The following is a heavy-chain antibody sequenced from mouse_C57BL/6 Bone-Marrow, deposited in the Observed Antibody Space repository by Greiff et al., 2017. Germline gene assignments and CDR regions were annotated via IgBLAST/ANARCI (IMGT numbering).Heavy chain of an antibody. J-gene: IGHJ1*03. CDR2: IYPGSGST. Sequence: QVQLQQPGAELVKPGASVKMSCKASGYTFTSYWITWVKQRPGQGLEWIGDIYPGSGSTNYNEKFKSKANLTVDTSSSKAYMQLSSLTSEDSAVYYCAGGYPWYFDVGGTGTTATVSS. V-gene: IGHV1-55*01. D-gene: IGHD2-14*01. CDR1: GYTFTSYW. CDR3: AGGYPWYFDV.